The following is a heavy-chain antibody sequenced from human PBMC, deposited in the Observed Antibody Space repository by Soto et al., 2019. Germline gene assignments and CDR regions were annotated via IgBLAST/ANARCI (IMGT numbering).Heavy chain of an antibody. CDR2: IKNKRTT. CDR1: GLPFSKAW. Sequence: EVHLVESGGGLVKPGGSLRLSCAASGLPFSKAWMSWVRQAPGKGLEWVGRIKNKRTTDYAAPVRDRFTISRDDSQNMVYLQMDSLKTEDTAVYYCTTDEADNGNDGDFDYWGQGTLVNGSS. J-gene: IGHJ4*02. CDR3: TTDEADNGNDGDFDY. D-gene: IGHD1-1*01. V-gene: IGHV3-15*01.